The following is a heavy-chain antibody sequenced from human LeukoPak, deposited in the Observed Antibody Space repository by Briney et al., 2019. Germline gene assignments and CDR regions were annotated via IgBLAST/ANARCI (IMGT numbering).Heavy chain of an antibody. Sequence: PGGSLRLSCAASGFTFSSYAMSWVRQAPGKGLEWVSAISGSGGSTYYADSVKGRFTISRDNSKNTLYLQTNSLRAEDTAVYYCAKPLTVTTRHDAFDIWGQGTMVTVSS. CDR2: ISGSGGST. J-gene: IGHJ3*02. D-gene: IGHD4-17*01. CDR3: AKPLTVTTRHDAFDI. CDR1: GFTFSSYA. V-gene: IGHV3-23*01.